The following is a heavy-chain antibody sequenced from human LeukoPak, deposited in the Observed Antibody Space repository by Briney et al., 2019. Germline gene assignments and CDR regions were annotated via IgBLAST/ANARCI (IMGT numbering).Heavy chain of an antibody. CDR3: ARGSRGNIASSLLDY. Sequence: ASVKVSCKASGYTFTSYGISWVRQAPGQGLEWMGWISAYNGNTNYAQKLQGRVTMTTDTSTSTAYMELRSLRSDDTAVYYCARGSRGNIASSLLDYWGQGTLVTVSS. CDR2: ISAYNGNT. D-gene: IGHD2/OR15-2a*01. J-gene: IGHJ4*02. CDR1: GYTFTSYG. V-gene: IGHV1-18*01.